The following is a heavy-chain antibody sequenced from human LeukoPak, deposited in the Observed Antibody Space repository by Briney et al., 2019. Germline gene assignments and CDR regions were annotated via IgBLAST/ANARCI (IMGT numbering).Heavy chain of an antibody. CDR2: ISYSGNT. J-gene: IGHJ5*02. CDR1: GFTFSSYS. CDR3: ARDLSYWFDP. Sequence: LRLSCAASGFTFSSYSMNWVRQHPGKGLEWIGYISYSGNTYYNPSLKSRITISVDTSKNQFSLKLSSVTAADTAVYSCARDLSYWFDPWGQGTLVTVSS. V-gene: IGHV4-31*02.